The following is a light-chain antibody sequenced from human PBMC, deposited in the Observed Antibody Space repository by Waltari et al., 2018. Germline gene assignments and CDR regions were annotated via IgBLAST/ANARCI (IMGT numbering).Light chain of an antibody. Sequence: QSILTPSPSASGTPGQRVTISCSGSHSNIGSRAVTWYQQLPGMAPKLVMYGNNQRPSGVPDRFSGSKSGTSASLAISGLQSEDEADYYCATWDDRLNWVFGGGTKLTVL. CDR3: ATWDDRLNWV. CDR2: GNN. V-gene: IGLV1-44*01. J-gene: IGLJ3*02. CDR1: HSNIGSRA.